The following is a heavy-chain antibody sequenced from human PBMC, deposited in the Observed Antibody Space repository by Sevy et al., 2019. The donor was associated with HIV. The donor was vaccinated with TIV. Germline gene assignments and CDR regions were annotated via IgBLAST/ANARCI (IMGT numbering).Heavy chain of an antibody. CDR1: GYTFSSYD. D-gene: IGHD3-10*01. J-gene: IGHJ4*02. Sequence: ASVKVSCKASGYTFSSYDINWVRQATGQGLEWMGGIIPIFGTANYAQKFQGRVTITADESTSTAYMELSSLRSEDTAVYYCARENDDGSGFFWGQGTLVTVSS. V-gene: IGHV1-69*13. CDR3: ARENDDGSGFF. CDR2: IIPIFGTA.